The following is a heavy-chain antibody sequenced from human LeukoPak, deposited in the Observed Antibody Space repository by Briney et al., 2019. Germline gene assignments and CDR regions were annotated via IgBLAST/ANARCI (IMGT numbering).Heavy chain of an antibody. J-gene: IGHJ6*02. Sequence: GGSLRLSCAASGFTFSSYAMSWVRQAPGKGLEWVSAISGSGGSTYYADSVKGRFTISRDNSKNTLYLQMNSLRAEDTAVYYCANLPRLGYCSGGSCYSNYYYGMDVWGQGTTVTVSS. CDR2: ISGSGGST. CDR3: ANLPRLGYCSGGSCYSNYYYGMDV. D-gene: IGHD2-15*01. CDR1: GFTFSSYA. V-gene: IGHV3-23*01.